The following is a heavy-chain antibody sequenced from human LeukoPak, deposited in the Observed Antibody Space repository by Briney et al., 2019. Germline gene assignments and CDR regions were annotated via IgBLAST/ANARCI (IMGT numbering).Heavy chain of an antibody. CDR3: ARGRNDNGGMFFDS. CDR2: ISYRGYT. J-gene: IGHJ4*02. Sequence: PSETLSLTCTVSGGSIRSYYCSWIRHAPGKGLEWIGFISYRGYTSYSPSLKSRVAISVDTSKSQFSLRLSSMTAADTAIYYCARGRNDNGGMFFDSWAQGTLVTVSA. V-gene: IGHV4-59*01. CDR1: GGSIRSYY. D-gene: IGHD4-23*01.